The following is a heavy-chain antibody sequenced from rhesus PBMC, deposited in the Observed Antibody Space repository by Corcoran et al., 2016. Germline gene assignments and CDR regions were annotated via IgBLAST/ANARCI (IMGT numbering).Heavy chain of an antibody. CDR1: GFTFSSYD. D-gene: IGHD3-3*01. V-gene: IGHV3-54*02. CDR2: ISYDGNKK. Sequence: EVQLVESGGGLVQPGGSLRLSCAASGFTFSSYDMHWVRQAPGKWLEWVAVISYDGNKKYYADSVNDRFTISRDNSKNMLCSQMNNLILEDTAVYCCARSWGDNIWTELDYWGQGVLVTVSS. CDR3: ARSWGDNIWTELDY. J-gene: IGHJ4*01.